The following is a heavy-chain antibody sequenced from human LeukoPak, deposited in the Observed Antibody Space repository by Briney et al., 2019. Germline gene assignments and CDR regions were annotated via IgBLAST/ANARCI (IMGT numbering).Heavy chain of an antibody. CDR3: ARDRADYYDSSGYYPFSYYYYYGMDV. Sequence: SVKVSCKASGGTFSSYAISWVRQAPGQGLEWMGGTIPIFGTANYAQKFQGRVTITADESTSTAYMELSSLRSEDTAVYYCARDRADYYDSSGYYPFSYYYYYGMDVWGQGTTVTVSS. V-gene: IGHV1-69*13. CDR1: GGTFSSYA. CDR2: TIPIFGTA. D-gene: IGHD3-22*01. J-gene: IGHJ6*02.